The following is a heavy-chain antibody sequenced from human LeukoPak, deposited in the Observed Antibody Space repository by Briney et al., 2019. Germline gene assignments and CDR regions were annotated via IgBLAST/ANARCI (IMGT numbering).Heavy chain of an antibody. CDR1: GGSFSGYY. J-gene: IGHJ5*02. V-gene: IGHV4-34*01. Sequence: SETLSLTCAVYGGSFSGYYWSWIRQPPGKGLEWIGEINHSGSTNYNPSLKSRVTISVDTSKNQFSLKLSSVTAADTAVYYCAGALRAARGYNWFDPWGQGTLVTVSS. CDR3: AGALRAARGYNWFDP. CDR2: INHSGST. D-gene: IGHD6-6*01.